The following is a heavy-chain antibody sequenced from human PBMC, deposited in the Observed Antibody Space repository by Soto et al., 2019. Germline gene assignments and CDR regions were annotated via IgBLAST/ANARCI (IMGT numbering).Heavy chain of an antibody. V-gene: IGHV3-11*01. CDR3: SKGNSWSPALVLDI. CDR2: ISGSTTGI. J-gene: IGHJ3*02. Sequence: GGSLRLSCTASGFTFGDYAMSWFRQAPGKGLEWISYISGSTTGIYYADSVKGRFTISRDNAKTSLYLQMSSLRAEDTAVYYCSKGNSWSPALVLDIWGQGTMVTVTS. D-gene: IGHD1-7*01. CDR1: GFTFGDYA.